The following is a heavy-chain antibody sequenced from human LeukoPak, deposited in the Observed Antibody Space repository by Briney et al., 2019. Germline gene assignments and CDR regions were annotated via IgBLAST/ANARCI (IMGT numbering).Heavy chain of an antibody. CDR1: GFTVSNYN. D-gene: IGHD6-13*01. CDR3: ARDRVAAAPRKSSLDV. Sequence: PGGSLRLSCAASGFTVSNYNMNWVRQAPGKGLEWVSSISSSSRYIYYADSVKGRFTISRDNAKNSLYLQMSGLRAEDTAVYYCARDRVAAAPRKSSLDVWGKGTTVTVSS. V-gene: IGHV3-21*01. CDR2: ISSSSRYI. J-gene: IGHJ6*04.